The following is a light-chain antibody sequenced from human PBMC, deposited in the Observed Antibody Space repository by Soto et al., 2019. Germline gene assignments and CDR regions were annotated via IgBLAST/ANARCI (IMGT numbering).Light chain of an antibody. CDR2: EVT. V-gene: IGLV2-11*01. CDR3: CSYAGSYTHV. J-gene: IGLJ1*01. Sequence: QSALTQPRSVSGSPGQSVTISCTGTSSDVGGYNFVSWYQQYPGKAPKLIIYEVTNGPSGVPDRFSGSKSGNTASLTISGLQTDDEADYYCCSYAGSYTHVFGTGTKVTVL. CDR1: SSDVGGYNF.